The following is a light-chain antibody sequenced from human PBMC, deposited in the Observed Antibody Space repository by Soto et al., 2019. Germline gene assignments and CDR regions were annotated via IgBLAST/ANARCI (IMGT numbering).Light chain of an antibody. Sequence: EIVMTQSPATLSVSPGERATLSCRASQSVSSYLAWYQQKPGQAPRLLIYDASTRATGLPARFSGSGSGTDFTLTISSLEPEDFATYFCQQSGNWPHLGQGTRLE. J-gene: IGKJ5*01. CDR2: DAS. CDR1: QSVSSY. CDR3: QQSGNWPH. V-gene: IGKV3-11*01.